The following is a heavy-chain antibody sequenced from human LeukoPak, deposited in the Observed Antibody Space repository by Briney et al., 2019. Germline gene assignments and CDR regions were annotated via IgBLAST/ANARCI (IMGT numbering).Heavy chain of an antibody. CDR1: GFTLSNHW. CDR2: VNRDGSET. D-gene: IGHD2-8*01. J-gene: IGHJ6*02. CDR3: VRNNAMDV. Sequence: GGSLRLSCAASGFTLSNHWMTWVRQVPGRGPEWVANVNRDGSETYYLDSVKGRFTVSRDNAKSSLYLQMNSLRAEDTALYYCVRNNAMDVWGQGTAVIVSS. V-gene: IGHV3-7*03.